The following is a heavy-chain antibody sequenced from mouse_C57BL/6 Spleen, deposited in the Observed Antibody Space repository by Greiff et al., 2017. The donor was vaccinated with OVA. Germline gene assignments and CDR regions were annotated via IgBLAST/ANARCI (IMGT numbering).Heavy chain of an antibody. Sequence: QVQLKQSGAELVKPGASVKISCKASGYAFSSYWMNWVKQRPGKGLEWIGQIYPGDGDTNYNGKFKGKATLTADKSSSTAYMQLSSLTSEDSAVYFCARDDYDGHAMDYGGQGTSVTVSS. V-gene: IGHV1-80*01. J-gene: IGHJ4*01. D-gene: IGHD2-4*01. CDR2: IYPGDGDT. CDR1: GYAFSSYW. CDR3: ARDDYDGHAMDY.